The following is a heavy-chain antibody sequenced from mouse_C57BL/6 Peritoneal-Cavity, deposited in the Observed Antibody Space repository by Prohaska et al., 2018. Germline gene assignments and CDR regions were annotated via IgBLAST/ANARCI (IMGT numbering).Heavy chain of an antibody. J-gene: IGHJ1*03. Sequence: EVQLVESGGGLVKPGGSLKLSCAASGFTFSDYGMHWVCQAPEKGLEWVAYISSGSSTIYYADTVKGRFTISRDNAKNTLFLQMTSLRSEDTAMYYCATPYYGSSSYWYFDVWGTGTTVTVSS. CDR3: ATPYYGSSSYWYFDV. CDR1: GFTFSDYG. D-gene: IGHD1-1*01. V-gene: IGHV5-17*01. CDR2: ISSGSSTI.